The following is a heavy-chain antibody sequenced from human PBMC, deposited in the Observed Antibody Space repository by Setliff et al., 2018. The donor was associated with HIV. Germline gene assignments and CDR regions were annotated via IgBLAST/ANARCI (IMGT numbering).Heavy chain of an antibody. CDR2: INHSGST. V-gene: IGHV4-59*11. CDR1: GASIVSHY. CDR3: ARGGLDYYYGMDV. J-gene: IGHJ6*02. Sequence: ETLSLTCTVSGASIVSHYWTWIRQPPGKGLEWIGEINHSGSTNYNPSLKSRVTISVDTSKNQFSLKLSSVTAADTAVYYCARGGLDYYYGMDVWGQGTTVTVSS.